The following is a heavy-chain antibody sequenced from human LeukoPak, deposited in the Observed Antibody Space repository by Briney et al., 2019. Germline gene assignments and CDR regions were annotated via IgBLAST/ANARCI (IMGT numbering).Heavy chain of an antibody. J-gene: IGHJ4*02. Sequence: GGSLRLSCAASGFTFSSYEMNWVRQAPGKGLEWVSYISSGGNTIYYADSVKGRFTISRDNAKNSLYLQMNSLRAEDTAVYYCAREGTAMVSFDYWGQGPLVTVSS. D-gene: IGHD5-18*01. CDR1: GFTFSSYE. V-gene: IGHV3-48*03. CDR3: AREGTAMVSFDY. CDR2: ISSGGNTI.